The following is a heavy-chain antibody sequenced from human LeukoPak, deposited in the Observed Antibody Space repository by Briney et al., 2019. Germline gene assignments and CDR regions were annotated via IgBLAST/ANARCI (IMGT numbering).Heavy chain of an antibody. J-gene: IGHJ5*02. CDR3: ARGRYAYSSGWYGLWFDH. CDR1: GGSISSSSYY. Sequence: PSETLSLTCTVSGGSISSSSYYWGWIRQPPGKGLEWIGEINHSGSTNYNPSLKSRVTISVDTSKNQFSLKLSSVTAADTAVYYCARGRYAYSSGWYGLWFDHWGQGTLVTVSS. V-gene: IGHV4-39*07. CDR2: INHSGST. D-gene: IGHD6-19*01.